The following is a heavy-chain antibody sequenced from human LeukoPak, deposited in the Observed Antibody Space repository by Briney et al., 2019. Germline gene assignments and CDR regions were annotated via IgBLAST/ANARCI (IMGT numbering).Heavy chain of an antibody. V-gene: IGHV4-59*01. J-gene: IGHJ4*02. CDR3: ARGGGRYSYGYDY. CDR1: GGSISSYY. CDR2: IYYSGTT. Sequence: SETLSLTCTASGGSISSYYWSWIRQPPGKGLEWIGYIYYSGTTNYNPSLKSRVTISVDTSKNQFSLKLSSVTAADTAVYYCARGGGRYSYGYDYWGQGTLVTVSS. D-gene: IGHD5-18*01.